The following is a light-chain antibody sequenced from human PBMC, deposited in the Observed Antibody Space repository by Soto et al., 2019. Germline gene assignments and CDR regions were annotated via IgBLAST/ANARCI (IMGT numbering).Light chain of an antibody. V-gene: IGKV3-15*01. Sequence: EIVMTQSPATLSMSPGERASLSCRASQSVSTNLAWYQQKPGQAPRLLIYAASTRATGIPARFSGSGSGTQFTLTISSLQSEDFAVYSCQQYNKWPRTFGQGTKVDIK. CDR1: QSVSTN. J-gene: IGKJ1*01. CDR2: AAS. CDR3: QQYNKWPRT.